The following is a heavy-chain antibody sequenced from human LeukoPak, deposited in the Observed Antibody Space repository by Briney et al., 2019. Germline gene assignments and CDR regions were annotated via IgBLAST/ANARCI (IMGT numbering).Heavy chain of an antibody. CDR1: GYTFTSYD. D-gene: IGHD3-10*01. V-gene: IGHV1-46*01. J-gene: IGHJ6*03. Sequence: RASVKVSCKASGYTFTSYDINWVRQATGQGLEWMGIINPSGGSTNYAQKFQGRVTMTRDTSTNTVYMELSSLRSEDTAVYYCARGPSITMVRGGQWYYYMDVWGKGTTVTISS. CDR3: ARGPSITMVRGGQWYYYMDV. CDR2: INPSGGST.